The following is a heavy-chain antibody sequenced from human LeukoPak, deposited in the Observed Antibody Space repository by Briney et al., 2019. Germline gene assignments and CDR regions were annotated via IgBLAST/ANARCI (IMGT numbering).Heavy chain of an antibody. D-gene: IGHD3-22*01. CDR3: AGGSFDGGYLEH. CDR2: IYSGGST. J-gene: IGHJ4*03. CDR1: GFTVDSNY. V-gene: IGHV3-53*01. Sequence: GGSLRLSCAASGFTVDSNYMTWVRQAPGKGLEWVSVIYSGGSTYDADSVKGRLTTSRDNSKNTLCLQMNSLRAEDTAVYYCAGGSFDGGYLEHWGPRNLVAVSS.